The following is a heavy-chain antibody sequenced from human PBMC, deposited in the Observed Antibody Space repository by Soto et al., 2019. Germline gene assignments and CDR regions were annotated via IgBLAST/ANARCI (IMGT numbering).Heavy chain of an antibody. V-gene: IGHV4-59*01. CDR1: GGSINRYY. J-gene: IGHJ6*02. CDR3: ARSSVVNVLSV. Sequence: TSETLSLTCTVSGGSINRYYWNWIRQPPGKELEWVGHIYYTGSTDYNPSLKSRVTISLDTSKNQFSLNLSSVTAADTAVYYCARSSVVNVLSVWGQGTTVTVSS. D-gene: IGHD2-8*02. CDR2: IYYTGST.